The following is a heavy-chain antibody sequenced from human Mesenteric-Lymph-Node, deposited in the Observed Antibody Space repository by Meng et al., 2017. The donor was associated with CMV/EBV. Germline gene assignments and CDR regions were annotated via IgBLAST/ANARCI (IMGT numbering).Heavy chain of an antibody. Sequence: GESLKISCAASGFTFSSYWMSWVRQAPGKGLEWVANIKQDGSEKYYVDSVKGRFTISRDNAKNSLYLQMSSLRAEDTAIYYCAREVVRVVTSAGMDVWGEGTAVTVSS. J-gene: IGHJ6*04. D-gene: IGHD3-3*01. V-gene: IGHV3-7*01. CDR3: AREVVRVVTSAGMDV. CDR1: GFTFSSYW. CDR2: IKQDGSEK.